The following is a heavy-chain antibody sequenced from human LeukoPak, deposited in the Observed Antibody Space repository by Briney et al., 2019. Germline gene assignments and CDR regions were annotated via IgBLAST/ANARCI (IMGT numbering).Heavy chain of an antibody. CDR3: AKSIAVAGGFDY. Sequence: GGSLRLSCAASGFTFSSHGMHWVRQTPAKGLEWVAFIRYDGSNKYYADSVKGRFTISRDNSKNTLYLQMNSLRAEDTAVYYCAKSIAVAGGFDYWGQGTLVTVSS. J-gene: IGHJ4*02. V-gene: IGHV3-30*02. CDR2: IRYDGSNK. D-gene: IGHD6-19*01. CDR1: GFTFSSHG.